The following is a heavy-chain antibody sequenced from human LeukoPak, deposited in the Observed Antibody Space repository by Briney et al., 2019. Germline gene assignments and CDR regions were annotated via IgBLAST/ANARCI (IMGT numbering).Heavy chain of an antibody. J-gene: IGHJ3*02. CDR3: AREISPKGAAYYDSSGYYSAFDI. V-gene: IGHV4-34*01. CDR1: GGSFSGYY. CDR2: INHSGST. Sequence: PSETLSLTCAVYGGSFSGYYWSWIRQPPGKGLEWIGEINHSGSTNYNPSLKSRVTISVDTSKNQFSLKLSSVTAADTAVYYCAREISPKGAAYYDSSGYYSAFDIWGQGTMVTVSS. D-gene: IGHD3-22*01.